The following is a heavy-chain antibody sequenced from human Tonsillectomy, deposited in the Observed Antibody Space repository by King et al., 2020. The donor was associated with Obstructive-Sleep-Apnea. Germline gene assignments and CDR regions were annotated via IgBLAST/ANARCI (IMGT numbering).Heavy chain of an antibody. Sequence: QLQESGSGLVKPSQTLSLTCTVSGGSISSGGYYWSWIRQHPGKGLEWIGYIYYSGSTYYNPSLKSRVTISVDTSKNQFSLKLSSVTAADTAVYYCVSTNMVRGVITHFDYWGQGTLVTVSS. CDR1: GGSISSGGYY. D-gene: IGHD3-10*01. CDR2: IYYSGST. CDR3: VSTNMVRGVITHFDY. V-gene: IGHV4-31*03. J-gene: IGHJ4*02.